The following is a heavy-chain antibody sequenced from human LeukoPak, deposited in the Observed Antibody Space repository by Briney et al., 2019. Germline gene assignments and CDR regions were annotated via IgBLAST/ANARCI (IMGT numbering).Heavy chain of an antibody. D-gene: IGHD6-19*01. Sequence: GRSLRLSCAASGFIFDDYAMHWVRQAPGKGLEWVSGISWNSGSMGYADSVKGRFTISRDNAKNSLYLQMNSLRAEDTALYYCGKDKGVTGTYYMDVWGKGTTVTVSS. CDR1: GFIFDDYA. V-gene: IGHV3-9*01. CDR3: GKDKGVTGTYYMDV. J-gene: IGHJ6*03. CDR2: ISWNSGSM.